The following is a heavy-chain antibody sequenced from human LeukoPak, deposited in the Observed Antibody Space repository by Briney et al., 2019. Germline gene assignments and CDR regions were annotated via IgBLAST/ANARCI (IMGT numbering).Heavy chain of an antibody. CDR2: IYYTGST. Sequence: SETLSLTCIVSGGSISSYYWSWIRQPPGKGLEWIGYIYYTGSTNYNPSLKSRVTISVDTSKNQFSLKLSSVTAADMAVYYCARDAYSSSEVDWFDPWGQGTLVTVSS. CDR1: GGSISSYY. V-gene: IGHV4-59*01. D-gene: IGHD6-13*01. CDR3: ARDAYSSSEVDWFDP. J-gene: IGHJ5*02.